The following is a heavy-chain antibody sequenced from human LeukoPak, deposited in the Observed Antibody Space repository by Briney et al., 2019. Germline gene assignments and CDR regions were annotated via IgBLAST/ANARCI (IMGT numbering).Heavy chain of an antibody. V-gene: IGHV3-66*02. J-gene: IGHJ6*03. Sequence: GGSLRLSCAVSGLTVSSNYMSWVRQAPGKGLEWVSVIYSGGSTYYTDSVKGRFTISRDNSQNTLYLQMNSLRAEDTAVYYCASSLYGDYYYYMDVWGKGTTVTVSS. D-gene: IGHD4-17*01. CDR2: IYSGGST. CDR3: ASSLYGDYYYYMDV. CDR1: GLTVSSNY.